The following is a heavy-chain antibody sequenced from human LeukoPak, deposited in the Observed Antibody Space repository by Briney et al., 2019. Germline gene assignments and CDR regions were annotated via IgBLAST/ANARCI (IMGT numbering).Heavy chain of an antibody. V-gene: IGHV1-69*05. CDR2: IIPIFGAA. Sequence: SVKVSCKASGGTFSSYAISWVRQAPGQGLEWMGGIIPIFGAANYAQKFQGRVTITTDESTSTAYMELSSLRSEDTAVYYCASSSLGSGISFDPWGQGTLVTVSS. CDR3: ASSSLGSGISFDP. CDR1: GGTFSSYA. J-gene: IGHJ5*02. D-gene: IGHD3-10*01.